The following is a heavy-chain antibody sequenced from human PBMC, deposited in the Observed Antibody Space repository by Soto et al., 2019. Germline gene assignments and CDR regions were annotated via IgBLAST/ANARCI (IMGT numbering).Heavy chain of an antibody. CDR3: ARPITMIVVDNDAFDI. Sequence: PGESLKISCKGSGYSFTSYWISWVRQMPGKGLEWMGRIDPSDSYTNYSPSFQGHVTISADKSISTAYLQWSSLKASDTAMYYCARPITMIVVDNDAFDIWGQGTMVTVSS. D-gene: IGHD3-22*01. CDR2: IDPSDSYT. J-gene: IGHJ3*02. V-gene: IGHV5-10-1*01. CDR1: GYSFTSYW.